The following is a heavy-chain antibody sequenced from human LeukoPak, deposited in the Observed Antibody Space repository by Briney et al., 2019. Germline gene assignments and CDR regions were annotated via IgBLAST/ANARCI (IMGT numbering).Heavy chain of an antibody. CDR2: IIPIFGTA. J-gene: IGHJ5*02. CDR1: GGTFSSYA. V-gene: IGHV1-69*13. CDR3: ARVERYYDFWSGYYTRWFDP. D-gene: IGHD3-3*01. Sequence: SVKVSCKASGGTFSSYAISWVRQAPGQGLEWMGGIIPIFGTANYAQKFQGRVTITADESTSTAYMELSSLRSEDTAVYYCARVERYYDFWSGYYTRWFDPWGNGTLVTVSS.